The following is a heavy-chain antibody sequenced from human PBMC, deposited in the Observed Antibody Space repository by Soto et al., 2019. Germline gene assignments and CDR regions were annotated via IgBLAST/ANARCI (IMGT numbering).Heavy chain of an antibody. CDR3: ARCITMVRGVIIPPDGMDV. Sequence: ASVKVSCKASGYTFISYGISWVRQAPGQGLEWMGWISAYSGNTNYAQKVQGRVTMTTDTSTTTAYMELRSSVTAADTAVYYCARCITMVRGVIIPPDGMDVWGQGTTVTVSS. J-gene: IGHJ6*02. D-gene: IGHD3-10*01. V-gene: IGHV1-18*01. CDR1: GYTFISYG. CDR2: ISAYSGNT.